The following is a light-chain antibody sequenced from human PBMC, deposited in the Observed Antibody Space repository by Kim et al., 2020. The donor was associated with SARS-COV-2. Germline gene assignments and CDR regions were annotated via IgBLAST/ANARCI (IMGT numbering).Light chain of an antibody. J-gene: IGKJ1*01. CDR3: QHYDNYSQT. V-gene: IGKV1-5*01. CDR2: EAS. CDR1: QRISNS. Sequence: DIQMTQSPSTLSASVGDRVTITCRASQRISNSLAWYQQRPGKAPTLLIYEASSVESGVPSRFSGTGSGTEFTLTISSLQPDDFATYYCQHYDNYSQTFGPGTKVDIK.